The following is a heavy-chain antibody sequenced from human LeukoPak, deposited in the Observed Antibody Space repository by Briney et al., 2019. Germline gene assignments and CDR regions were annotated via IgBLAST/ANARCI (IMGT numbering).Heavy chain of an antibody. D-gene: IGHD2-2*01. CDR3: ARSDCSSTSCYEYYYYMDV. CDR1: GYTFTNFD. V-gene: IGHV1-8*02. J-gene: IGHJ6*03. Sequence: ASVKVSCKASGYTFTNFDINWVRQATGQGLESMGWMNPNSGNTGYAQKFQGRVTMTRNTSISTAYMELSSLRSEDTAVYYCARSDCSSTSCYEYYYYMDVWGKGTTVTVSS. CDR2: MNPNSGNT.